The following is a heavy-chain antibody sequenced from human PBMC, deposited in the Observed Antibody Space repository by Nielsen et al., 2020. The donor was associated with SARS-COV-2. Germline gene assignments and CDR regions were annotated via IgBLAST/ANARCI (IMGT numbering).Heavy chain of an antibody. J-gene: IGHJ3*02. CDR2: IYYSGST. CDR3: ARQTEEDAFDI. Sequence: SGTLSLTCTVSGGSISSGGYYWSWIRQHPGKGLEWIGYIYYSGSTYYNPSLKSRVTISVDTSKNQFSLKLSSVTAADTAVYYCARQTEEDAFDIWGQGTMVTVSS. V-gene: IGHV4-31*03. CDR1: GGSISSGGYY.